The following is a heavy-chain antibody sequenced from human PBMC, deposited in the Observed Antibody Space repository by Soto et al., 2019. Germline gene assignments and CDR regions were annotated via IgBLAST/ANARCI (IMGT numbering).Heavy chain of an antibody. CDR2: ISDNGSDK. D-gene: IGHD3-16*02. Sequence: QVQLVESGGGVVQPERSLRLSCAASGFTFSRYGMHWVRQTPGKGLEWVAVISDNGSDKYYGDSVKGRFTISRDNSKKTMDLQMHSLSAVDTAVYFCARDLLGLRYRVVYDYWGQGTLVTVSS. J-gene: IGHJ4*02. CDR3: ARDLLGLRYRVVYDY. CDR1: GFTFSRYG. V-gene: IGHV3-30*03.